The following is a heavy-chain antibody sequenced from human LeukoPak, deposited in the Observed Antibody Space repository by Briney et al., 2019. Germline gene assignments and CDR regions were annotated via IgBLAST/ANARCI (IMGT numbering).Heavy chain of an antibody. Sequence: SETLSLTCTVSGCSIYGFYWSWIRQFPEKGLEWIGYVYFSGSTNYNPSPESRVTISIDTSKTQFSLKLSSVTAADTAVYYCARGYGRQTNSGMDVWGKGSTVTVSA. CDR2: VYFSGST. CDR3: ARGYGRQTNSGMDV. CDR1: GCSIYGFY. D-gene: IGHD5-18*01. J-gene: IGHJ6*04. V-gene: IGHV4-59*01.